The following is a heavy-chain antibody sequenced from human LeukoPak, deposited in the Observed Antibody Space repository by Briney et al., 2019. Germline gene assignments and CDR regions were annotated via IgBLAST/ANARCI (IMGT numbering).Heavy chain of an antibody. Sequence: PGGSLRLCCVGSGVCFRDHWVNWVRQSPGKGLEWVANIKPDGSDKYYVDSARGRFTVSRDNAKNSAFLHMNSLRAEDTAIYYCATISAQTFDIWGQGTLVSVSS. CDR1: GVCFRDHW. CDR2: IKPDGSDK. J-gene: IGHJ3*02. D-gene: IGHD5-24*01. CDR3: ATISAQTFDI. V-gene: IGHV3-7*01.